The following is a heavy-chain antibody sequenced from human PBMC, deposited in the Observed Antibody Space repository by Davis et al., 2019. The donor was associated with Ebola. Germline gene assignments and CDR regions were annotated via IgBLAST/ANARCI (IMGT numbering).Heavy chain of an antibody. CDR2: ISVSGDST. CDR3: AKDQGYSSSWYWFDP. V-gene: IGHV3-23*01. D-gene: IGHD6-13*01. CDR1: GFTFSSYA. Sequence: GESLKISCAASGFTFSSYAMSWVRQVPGKGLEWVSGISVSGDSTYYADSVKGRFTISRDNSKNTLYLQMNSLRAEDTAIYYCAKDQGYSSSWYWFDPWGQGTLVTVSS. J-gene: IGHJ5*02.